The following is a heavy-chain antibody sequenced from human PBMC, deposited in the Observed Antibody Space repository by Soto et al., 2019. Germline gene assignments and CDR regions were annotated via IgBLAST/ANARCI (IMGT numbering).Heavy chain of an antibody. CDR2: IIPIFGTA. J-gene: IGHJ4*02. V-gene: IGHV1-69*13. CDR1: GGTFSSYA. Sequence: SVKVSCKASGGTFSSYAISWVRQAPGQGLEWMGGIIPIFGTANYAQKFQGRVTITADESTSTAYMELSSLRSEDTAVYYCARHSSSRAKHFDYWGQGTLVTVSS. D-gene: IGHD6-13*01. CDR3: ARHSSSRAKHFDY.